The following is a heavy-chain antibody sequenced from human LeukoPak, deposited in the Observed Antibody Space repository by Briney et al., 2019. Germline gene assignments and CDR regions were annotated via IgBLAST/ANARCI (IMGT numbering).Heavy chain of an antibody. Sequence: SVKVSCKASRGTFSSYTISWVRQAPGQGLEWMGGIIPIFGTANYAQKFQGRVTITADESTSTAYMELSSLRSDDTAVYYCARVKAQIVVASWDFQHWGQGTLVTVSS. V-gene: IGHV1-69*13. CDR1: RGTFSSYT. J-gene: IGHJ1*01. D-gene: IGHD3-22*01. CDR2: IIPIFGTA. CDR3: ARVKAQIVVASWDFQH.